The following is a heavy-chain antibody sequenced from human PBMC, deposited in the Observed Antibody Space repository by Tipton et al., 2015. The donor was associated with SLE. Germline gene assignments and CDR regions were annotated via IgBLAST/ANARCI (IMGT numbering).Heavy chain of an antibody. CDR3: ARVGAASGARYFDP. D-gene: IGHD3-16*01. J-gene: IGHJ5*02. V-gene: IGHV4-31*03. CDR1: GDSLISGAYY. Sequence: TLSLTCTVSGDSLISGAYYWSWVRQHPGRGLEWLAYIFYSGSTYYNPSLKSRLNISVDRSNNQFSLKLTSVTAADTAVYYCARVGAASGARYFDPWGQGMLVTVSS. CDR2: IFYSGST.